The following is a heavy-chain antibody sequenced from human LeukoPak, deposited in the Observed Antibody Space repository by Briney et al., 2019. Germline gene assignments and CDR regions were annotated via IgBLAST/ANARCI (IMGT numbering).Heavy chain of an antibody. CDR3: ARDRDSSGWYNWFDP. J-gene: IGHJ5*02. Sequence: TSETLSLTCTVSGGSISSYYWSWIRQPPGKGLEWIGYIYYSGSTNYNPSLKSRVTISVDTSKNQFSLKLSSVTAADTAVYYCARDRDSSGWYNWFDPWGQGTLVTVSS. CDR1: GGSISSYY. V-gene: IGHV4-59*01. D-gene: IGHD6-19*01. CDR2: IYYSGST.